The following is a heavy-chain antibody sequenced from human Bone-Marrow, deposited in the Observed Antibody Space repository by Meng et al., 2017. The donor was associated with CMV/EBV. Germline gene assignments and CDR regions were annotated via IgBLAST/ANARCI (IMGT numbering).Heavy chain of an antibody. V-gene: IGHV4-59*08. CDR3: ARMYYDILTGYYGADYFNY. J-gene: IGHJ4*02. CDR2: IYYSGST. Sequence: SETLSLTCSVSGGSIGSYYWSWIRQPPGKGLEWIGNIYYSGSTNYNPFLKSRVAISVDTSKNQFSLKLSSVTAADTAVYYCARMYYDILTGYYGADYFNYWGQGTLVTVSS. CDR1: GGSIGSYY. D-gene: IGHD3-9*01.